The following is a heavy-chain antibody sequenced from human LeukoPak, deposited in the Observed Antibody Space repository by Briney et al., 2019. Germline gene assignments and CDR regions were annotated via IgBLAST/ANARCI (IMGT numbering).Heavy chain of an antibody. J-gene: IGHJ4*02. V-gene: IGHV1-46*01. D-gene: IGHD4/OR15-4a*01. Sequence: ASVKVSCKTSGYTFSSYYIHWVRQAPGQGLEWMGIINPSGGSTNYAQKFQGRVTMTRDMSTSTVYMELSSLRSDDTAVYYCARGLYGDYGDYWGQGTLVTVSS. CDR1: GYTFSSYY. CDR2: INPSGGST. CDR3: ARGLYGDYGDY.